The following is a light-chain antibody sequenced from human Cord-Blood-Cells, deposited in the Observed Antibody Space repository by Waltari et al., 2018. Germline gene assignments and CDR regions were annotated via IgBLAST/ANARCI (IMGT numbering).Light chain of an antibody. CDR1: QSFSSY. CDR3: QQSYSTPFT. CDR2: AAS. V-gene: IGKV1-39*01. J-gene: IGKJ3*01. Sequence: DIQMTQSPSSLPASVGDRVTITCRASQSFSSYLNWDHQKPGKAPKRLIYAASSLQSGVPSRFSGSGSGTDFTVTISSLQPEDFATYYCQQSYSTPFTVGPGTKVDIK.